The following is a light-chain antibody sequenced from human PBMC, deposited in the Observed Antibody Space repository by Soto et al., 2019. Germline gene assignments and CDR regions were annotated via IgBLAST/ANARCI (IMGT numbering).Light chain of an antibody. CDR2: DAS. CDR1: QSISNW. J-gene: IGKJ1*01. CDR3: QQYSSYST. Sequence: DIPMTQSPSSLSASVGDRVTITCRASQSISNWLAWYQQKPGKAPKLLIYDASTLESGVPSRFSGGGFGTDFTLTISSLQPDDFATDYCQQYSSYSTFGQGTKVEMK. V-gene: IGKV1-5*01.